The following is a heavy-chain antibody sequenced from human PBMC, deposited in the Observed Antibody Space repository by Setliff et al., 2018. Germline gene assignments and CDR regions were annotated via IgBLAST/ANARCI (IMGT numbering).Heavy chain of an antibody. V-gene: IGHV1-46*01. D-gene: IGHD5-18*01. J-gene: IGHJ4*02. Sequence: KVSCKASGYTFTTYYMHWVRQAPGQGLEWMGIINPSGGYANYAQKFQGRVTMTRDTSTSTVYMELSSLRSEDTAVYYCARAPLESGYNYGQGHYFDYWGQGTLVTVSS. CDR3: ARAPLESGYNYGQGHYFDY. CDR1: GYTFTTYY. CDR2: INPSGGYA.